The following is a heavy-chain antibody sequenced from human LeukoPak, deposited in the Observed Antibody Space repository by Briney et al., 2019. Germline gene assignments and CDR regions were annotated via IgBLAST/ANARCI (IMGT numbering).Heavy chain of an antibody. Sequence: AASVKVSCKASGYTFTGYYMHWVRQAPGQGLEWMGIINPSGGSTSYAQKFQGRVTMTRDMSTSTVYMELSSLRSEDTAVYYCASDYYDSSGINLAFDIWGQGTMVTVSS. CDR2: INPSGGST. V-gene: IGHV1-46*01. CDR3: ASDYYDSSGINLAFDI. D-gene: IGHD3-22*01. CDR1: GYTFTGYY. J-gene: IGHJ3*02.